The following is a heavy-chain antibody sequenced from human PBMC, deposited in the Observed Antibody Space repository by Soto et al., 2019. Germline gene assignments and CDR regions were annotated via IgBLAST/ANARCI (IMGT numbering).Heavy chain of an antibody. V-gene: IGHV3-23*01. Sequence: PGGSLRLSCGASGFTFSTYAMPWVRQAPGAGLEWVSTITNTGGRTKYTDSVKGRFSISRDKSKNTVYLQMNSLRAEDTAVYFCAKEVDLSSDNYYYLDVWGRGTSVTVS. CDR1: GFTFSTYA. CDR3: AKEVDLSSDNYYYLDV. D-gene: IGHD3-10*01. J-gene: IGHJ6*03. CDR2: ITNTGGRT.